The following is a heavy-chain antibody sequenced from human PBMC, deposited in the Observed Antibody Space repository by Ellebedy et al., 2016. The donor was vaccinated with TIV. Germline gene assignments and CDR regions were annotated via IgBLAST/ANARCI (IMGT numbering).Heavy chain of an antibody. V-gene: IGHV4-59*01. CDR1: GDSINGSY. CDR2: IYYTGTT. J-gene: IGHJ3*02. Sequence: MPSETLSLTCTVSGDSINGSYWNWIRQPPGRGLEWIGCIYYTGTTYYNPSLKSRVTISLDTSKNQFSLKLNSVTAADTAVYYCARTNAFDIWGRGTMVTVSS. CDR3: ARTNAFDI.